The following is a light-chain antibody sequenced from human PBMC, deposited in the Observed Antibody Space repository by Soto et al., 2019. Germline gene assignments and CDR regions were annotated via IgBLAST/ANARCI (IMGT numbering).Light chain of an antibody. CDR1: QTISSW. J-gene: IGKJ1*01. Sequence: DIQMTQSPSTLSGSVGDRVTITCRASQTISSWLAWYQQNPGKAPKLLIYKASTLKSRVPSRFSGSGSGTEFTLTSSRLQPDDFSTYYCQHYNSYSEAFGQGT. V-gene: IGKV1-5*03. CDR2: KAS. CDR3: QHYNSYSEA.